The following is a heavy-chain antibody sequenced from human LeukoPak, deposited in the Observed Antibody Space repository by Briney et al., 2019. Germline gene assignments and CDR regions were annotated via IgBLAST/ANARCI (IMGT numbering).Heavy chain of an antibody. D-gene: IGHD4-11*01. V-gene: IGHV3-23*01. CDR2: ISESGVST. CDR1: GFTFSSYD. CDR3: AKSNTR. J-gene: IGHJ4*02. Sequence: GGSLRLSCAASGFTFSSYDMTWVRAAPGEGLGWVSTISESGVSTYYADSVKGRVTISRDNSKNTLYLQMNSLRAEDTAVYYCAKSNTRWGQGTLVTVSS.